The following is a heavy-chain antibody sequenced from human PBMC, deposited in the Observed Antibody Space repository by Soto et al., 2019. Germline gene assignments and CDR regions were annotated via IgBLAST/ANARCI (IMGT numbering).Heavy chain of an antibody. J-gene: IGHJ4*02. D-gene: IGHD1-26*01. CDR3: ARAPLAGATSDY. CDR2: ISSSSSYI. CDR1: GFTFSSYS. V-gene: IGHV3-21*01. Sequence: AGGSLRLSCAASGFTFSSYSMNWVRQAPGKGLEWVSSISSSSSYIYYADSVKGRFTISRDNAKNSLYLQMNSLRAEDTAVYYCARAPLAGATSDYWGQGTLVTVSS.